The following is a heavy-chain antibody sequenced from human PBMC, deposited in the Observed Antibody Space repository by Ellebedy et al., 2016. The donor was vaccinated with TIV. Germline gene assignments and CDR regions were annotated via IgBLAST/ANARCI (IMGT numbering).Heavy chain of an antibody. V-gene: IGHV3-74*01. CDR1: GFTLSGHW. CDR3: ARESVRYFDWDF. CDR2: INTDGSSR. Sequence: GGSLRLSCVASGFTLSGHWVHWIRQAPGKGLMWLSRINTDGSSRSYAESVEGRITISRDNAKNTVYLQMDRLRADDTAVYYCARESVRYFDWDFWGQGTLVTVSS. J-gene: IGHJ4*02. D-gene: IGHD3-9*01.